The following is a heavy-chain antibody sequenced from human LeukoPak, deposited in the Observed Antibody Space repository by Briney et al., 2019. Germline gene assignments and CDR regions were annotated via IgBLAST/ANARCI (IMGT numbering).Heavy chain of an antibody. CDR1: GYTFTGYY. D-gene: IGHD3-3*01. CDR2: IIPILGIA. J-gene: IGHJ4*02. V-gene: IGHV1-69*04. Sequence: ASVKVSCKASGYTFTGYYMHWVRQAPGQGLEWMGRIIPILGIANYAQKFQGRVTITADKSTSTAYMELSSLRSEDTAVYYCAREEANHYDFWSGYYDYWGQGTLVTVSS. CDR3: AREEANHYDFWSGYYDY.